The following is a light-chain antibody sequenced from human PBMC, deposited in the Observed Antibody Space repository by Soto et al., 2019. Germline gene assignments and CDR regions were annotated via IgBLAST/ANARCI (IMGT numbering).Light chain of an antibody. Sequence: EIVLTQSPGTLSLSPGKRATLSCRASQGIGSTLAWYQQKPGQTPRLLIYDTSIRATGVPARFSGSGSGTDFTLTISSLEPEDFAVYYCQQRSNWPRITFGQGTRLEIK. CDR2: DTS. V-gene: IGKV3-11*01. J-gene: IGKJ5*01. CDR1: QGIGST. CDR3: QQRSNWPRIT.